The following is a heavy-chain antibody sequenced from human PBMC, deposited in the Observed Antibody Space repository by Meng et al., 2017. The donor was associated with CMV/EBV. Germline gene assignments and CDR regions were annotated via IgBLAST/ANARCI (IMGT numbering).Heavy chain of an antibody. Sequence: TSYYRHWVRQAPGQGLEWMGIINPSGGSTSYAQKFQGRVTMTRDTSTSTVYMELSSLRSEDTAVCYCARESGIFGVVIISRSNWFDPWGQGTLVTVSS. J-gene: IGHJ5*02. CDR3: ARESGIFGVVIISRSNWFDP. CDR1: TSYY. CDR2: INPSGGST. V-gene: IGHV1-46*01. D-gene: IGHD3-3*01.